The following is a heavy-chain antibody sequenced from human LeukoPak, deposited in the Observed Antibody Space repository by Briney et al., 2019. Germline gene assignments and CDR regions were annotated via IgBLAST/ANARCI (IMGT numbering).Heavy chain of an antibody. CDR1: GSSFTSYW. CDR3: ARGKVGYCSSTSCYTGYYFDY. D-gene: IGHD2-2*02. J-gene: IGHJ4*02. Sequence: GASLKISCKGSGSSFTSYWIGWVRQLPGKGLEWMGIIYPGDSDTRYSPSFQGQVTISADKSISTAYLQWSSLKASDTAMYYCARGKVGYCSSTSCYTGYYFDYWGQGTLVTVSS. V-gene: IGHV5-51*01. CDR2: IYPGDSDT.